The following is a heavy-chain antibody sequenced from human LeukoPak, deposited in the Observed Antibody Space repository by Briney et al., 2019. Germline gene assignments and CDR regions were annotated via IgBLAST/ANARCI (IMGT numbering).Heavy chain of an antibody. CDR1: GYTFTSYY. D-gene: IGHD6-13*01. J-gene: IGHJ4*02. CDR2: INPSGGST. Sequence: ASVKVSCKASGYTFTSYYMHWVRQAPGQGLEWMGIINPSGGSTSYAQKFQGRVTMTRDTSTSTVYMELSSLRSEDTAVYYCARDVPLTNIAAAVGFDYWGQGTLVTVSS. CDR3: ARDVPLTNIAAAVGFDY. V-gene: IGHV1-46*01.